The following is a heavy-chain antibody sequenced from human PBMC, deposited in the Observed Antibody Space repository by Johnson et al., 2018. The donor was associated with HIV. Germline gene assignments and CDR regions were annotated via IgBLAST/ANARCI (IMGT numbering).Heavy chain of an antibody. Sequence: VQLVESGGGLVQPGGSLRLSCAASGFTFSSYAMGWVRQAPGNGLEWVSLISWDGGSPYYADSVKGRFTISRDNSKNSLYLQMNSLRAEDTALYYCAKALRTGTPNDAFDIWGQGTMVTVSS. J-gene: IGHJ3*02. V-gene: IGHV3-43D*03. CDR1: GFTFSSYA. D-gene: IGHD3-10*01. CDR2: ISWDGGSP. CDR3: AKALRTGTPNDAFDI.